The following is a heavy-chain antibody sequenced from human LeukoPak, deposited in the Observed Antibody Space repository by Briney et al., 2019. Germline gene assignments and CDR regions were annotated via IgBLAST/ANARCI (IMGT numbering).Heavy chain of an antibody. CDR2: ISSSSSYT. J-gene: IGHJ3*02. D-gene: IGHD3-9*01. Sequence: GGSLRLSCAASGFTFSDYYMSWIRQAPGKGLEWVSYISSSSSYTNCADSVKGRFTISRDNAKNSLYLQMNSLRAEDTAVYYCARVRDYDILTGYNDAFDIWGQGTMVTVSS. V-gene: IGHV3-11*06. CDR3: ARVRDYDILTGYNDAFDI. CDR1: GFTFSDYY.